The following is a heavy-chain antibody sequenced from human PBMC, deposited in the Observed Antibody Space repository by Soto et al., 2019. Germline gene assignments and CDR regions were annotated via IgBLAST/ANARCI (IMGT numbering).Heavy chain of an antibody. Sequence: SVKVSFKASSDTFPANYIHWVRQAPGQGFEWMGWINPKSGGTKYPQKFQGRVTMTRDTSLSTVYMTLTRLTSDDTAVYYCARGGVQSSSWEVGSFDYWGQGTLVTVSS. V-gene: IGHV1-2*02. CDR2: INPKSGGT. D-gene: IGHD6-13*01. CDR1: SDTFPANY. CDR3: ARGGVQSSSWEVGSFDY. J-gene: IGHJ4*02.